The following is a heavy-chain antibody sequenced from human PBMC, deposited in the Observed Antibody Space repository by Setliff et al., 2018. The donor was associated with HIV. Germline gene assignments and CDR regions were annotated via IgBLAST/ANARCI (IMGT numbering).Heavy chain of an antibody. Sequence: PSETLSLTCTVSGGSISSSSYYWGWIRQPPGKGLEWIGSIYYSGSTYYNPSLKSRVTISVDTSKSQFSLRLSSVTAADTAVYYCARPRLWRDAFDIWGQGAMVTVS. V-gene: IGHV4-39*07. D-gene: IGHD1-1*01. CDR2: IYYSGST. J-gene: IGHJ3*02. CDR3: ARPRLWRDAFDI. CDR1: GGSISSSSYY.